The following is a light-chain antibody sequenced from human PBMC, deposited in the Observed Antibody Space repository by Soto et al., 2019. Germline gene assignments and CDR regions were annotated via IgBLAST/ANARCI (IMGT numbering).Light chain of an antibody. V-gene: IGKV1-5*03. CDR1: QSVSIR. CDR2: RAS. Sequence: DIQMTQSPSTLSASVGDRVTITCRASQSVSIRLAWYQHKAGKAPNLLIHRASSLEDGVSSRFSGSGSGTEFTLTISSLQPDDSATYYCQRYNSYRAFGQGTKVEVK. J-gene: IGKJ1*01. CDR3: QRYNSYRA.